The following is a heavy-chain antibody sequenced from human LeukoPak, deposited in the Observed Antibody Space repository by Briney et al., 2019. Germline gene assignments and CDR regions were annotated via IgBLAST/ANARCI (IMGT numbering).Heavy chain of an antibody. J-gene: IGHJ6*03. D-gene: IGHD3-3*01. CDR3: ARGSDYAYYYMDV. CDR1: GFTFSSYG. Sequence: TGGSLRLSCAASGFTFSSYGMHWVRQAPGKGLEWVAVIWYDGSNKYYADSVKGRFTISRDNSKNTLYLQMNSLRAEDTAVYYCARGSDYAYYYMDVWGKGTTVTVSS. CDR2: IWYDGSNK. V-gene: IGHV3-33*01.